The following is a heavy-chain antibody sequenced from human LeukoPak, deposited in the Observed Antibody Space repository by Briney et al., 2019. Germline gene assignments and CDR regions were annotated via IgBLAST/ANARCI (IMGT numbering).Heavy chain of an antibody. D-gene: IGHD5-18*01. CDR1: GYTFTTYG. CDR3: ARSGRYKYGFDY. V-gene: IGHV1-18*01. CDR2: ISVYNGNT. Sequence: ASVKVSCKASGYTFTTYGITWVRQAPGQGLEWMGWISVYNGNTDYAHTLQGRVTMTTDTSTSTAYMDLKSMRSDDTAVYYCARSGRYKYGFDYWGQGTLVTVSS. J-gene: IGHJ4*02.